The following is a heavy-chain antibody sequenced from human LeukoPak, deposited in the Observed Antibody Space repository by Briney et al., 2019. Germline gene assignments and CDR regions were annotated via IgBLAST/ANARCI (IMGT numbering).Heavy chain of an antibody. CDR2: ISSSSSYI. CDR1: GFTFSSYS. Sequence: GGSLRLSCAASGFTFSSYSMNWVGQAPGKGLEGVSSISSSSSYIYYADSVKGRFTISRDNAKNSLYLQMNSLRAEDTAVYYCARELGYYDSSATTGWGQGTLVTVSS. J-gene: IGHJ4*02. CDR3: ARELGYYDSSATTG. D-gene: IGHD3-22*01. V-gene: IGHV3-21*01.